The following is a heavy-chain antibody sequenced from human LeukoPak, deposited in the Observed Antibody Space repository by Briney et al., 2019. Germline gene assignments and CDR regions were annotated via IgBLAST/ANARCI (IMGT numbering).Heavy chain of an antibody. V-gene: IGHV3-7*03. Sequence: PGGFLRLSCAASGFTFSSYWMSWVRQAPGKGLEWVANIKQDGSEKYYVDSVKGRFTISRDNAKNSLYLQMNSLRAEDTAVYYCARERVQLWSRPFDYWGQGTLVTVSS. CDR2: IKQDGSEK. J-gene: IGHJ4*02. CDR3: ARERVQLWSRPFDY. CDR1: GFTFSSYW. D-gene: IGHD5-18*01.